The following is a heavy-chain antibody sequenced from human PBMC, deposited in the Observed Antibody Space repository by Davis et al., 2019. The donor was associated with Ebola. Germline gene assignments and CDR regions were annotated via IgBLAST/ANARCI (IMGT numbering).Heavy chain of an antibody. CDR3: ARGTWGH. J-gene: IGHJ4*02. D-gene: IGHD1-26*01. V-gene: IGHV3-30-3*01. CDR1: GFTFSSYA. Sequence: GESLKISCAASGFTFSSYAMHWVRQAPGKGLEWVAVISYDGSNKYYADSVKGRFTISRDNSKNTLYLQMNSLRAEDTAVYYCARGTWGHWGQGTLVTVSS. CDR2: ISYDGSNK.